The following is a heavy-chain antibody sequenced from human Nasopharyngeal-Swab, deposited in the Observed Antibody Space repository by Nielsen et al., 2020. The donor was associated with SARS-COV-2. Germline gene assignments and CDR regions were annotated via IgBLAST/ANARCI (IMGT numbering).Heavy chain of an antibody. D-gene: IGHD2-21*02. CDR3: ARTAAFCGGDCYSEYFQH. CDR2: ISGSSAYI. Sequence: GESLKISCAASGFTFSTYIMNWVRQAPGKGLEWVSSISGSSAYIWYADSVKGRFTVSRDNAKNSLYLQMNNLRADDTAIYYCARTAAFCGGDCYSEYFQHWGQGTLVTASS. J-gene: IGHJ1*01. V-gene: IGHV3-21*01. CDR1: GFTFSTYI.